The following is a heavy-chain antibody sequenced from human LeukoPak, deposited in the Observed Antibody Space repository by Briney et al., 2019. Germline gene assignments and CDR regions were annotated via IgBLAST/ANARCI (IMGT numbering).Heavy chain of an antibody. CDR1: GFTFSSYA. CDR3: AKDPYSSSWSNWFDP. D-gene: IGHD6-13*01. V-gene: IGHV3-23*01. Sequence: GGSLRLSCAASGFTFSSYAMSWVRQAPGKGLEWVSAISGSGGSTYYADSVKGRFTISRDNSKSTLYLQMNSLRAEDTAVYYCAKDPYSSSWSNWFDPWGQGTLATVSS. J-gene: IGHJ5*02. CDR2: ISGSGGST.